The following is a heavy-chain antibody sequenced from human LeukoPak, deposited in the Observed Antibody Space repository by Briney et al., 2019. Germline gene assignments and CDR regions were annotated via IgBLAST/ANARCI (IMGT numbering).Heavy chain of an antibody. CDR1: GFTFSSYA. CDR2: ISGSGGST. J-gene: IGHJ4*02. Sequence: GGSLRLSCAASGFTFSSYAMSWVRQAPGKGLEWVSTISGSGGSTYYADSVKGRFTISRDNSKNTLYLQMNSLRAEDTAVYYCARGRGGDYGGNSRHFDYWGQGTLVTVSS. V-gene: IGHV3-23*01. D-gene: IGHD4-23*01. CDR3: ARGRGGDYGGNSRHFDY.